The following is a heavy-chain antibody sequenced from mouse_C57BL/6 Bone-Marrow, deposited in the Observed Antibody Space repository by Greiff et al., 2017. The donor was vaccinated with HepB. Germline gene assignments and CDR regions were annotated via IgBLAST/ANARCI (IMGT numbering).Heavy chain of an antibody. D-gene: IGHD2-5*01. CDR2: IDPENGDT. Sequence: VQLQQSGAELVRPGASVKLSCTASGFNIKDDYMHWVKQRPEQGLEWIGWIDPENGDTEYASKFQGKATITADTSSNTAYLQLSSLTSEDTAVYYCTKDINYSYYYAMDYWGQGTSVTVSS. V-gene: IGHV14-4*01. CDR3: TKDINYSYYYAMDY. CDR1: GFNIKDDY. J-gene: IGHJ4*01.